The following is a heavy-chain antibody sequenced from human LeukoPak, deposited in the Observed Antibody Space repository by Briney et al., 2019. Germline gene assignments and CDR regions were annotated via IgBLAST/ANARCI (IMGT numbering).Heavy chain of an antibody. Sequence: QTGGSLRLSCAASGFTFSSYSMNWVRQAPGKGLEWVSYISSSSSTIYYADSVKGRFTISRDNAKNSLYLQMNSLRAEDTAVYYCARDNPLVIADFDYWGQGTLVTVSS. CDR3: ARDNPLVIADFDY. D-gene: IGHD2-21*01. V-gene: IGHV3-48*01. CDR2: ISSSSSTI. J-gene: IGHJ4*02. CDR1: GFTFSSYS.